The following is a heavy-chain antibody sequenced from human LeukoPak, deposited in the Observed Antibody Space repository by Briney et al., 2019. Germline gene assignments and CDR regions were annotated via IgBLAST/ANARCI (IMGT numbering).Heavy chain of an antibody. CDR1: GFTFSDYY. Sequence: GGSLRLSCAASGFTFSDYYMSWIRQAPGKGLEWVSYISSSGSTIYYADSVKGRFTISRDNAKNSLYLQMNSLRAEDTAVYYCAKDYYALLWFGEFNRKYYFDYWGQGTLVTVSS. CDR2: ISSSGSTI. V-gene: IGHV3-11*01. D-gene: IGHD3-10*01. CDR3: AKDYYALLWFGEFNRKYYFDY. J-gene: IGHJ4*02.